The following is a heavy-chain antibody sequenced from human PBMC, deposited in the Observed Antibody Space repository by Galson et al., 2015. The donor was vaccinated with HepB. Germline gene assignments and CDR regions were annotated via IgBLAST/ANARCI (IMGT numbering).Heavy chain of an antibody. D-gene: IGHD6-13*01. V-gene: IGHV3-21*01. Sequence: SLRLSCAASGFTFSNFNMNWVRQAPGKGLEWVSSTTSTSSYVNYEGSVKGRFAISRDNAKNSLYLRMNSLRAEDTAVYYCVRSSGYSRTWYAGPADFDYWGQGILVTVPS. CDR1: GFTFSNFN. CDR2: TTSTSSYV. J-gene: IGHJ4*02. CDR3: VRSSGYSRTWYAGPADFDY.